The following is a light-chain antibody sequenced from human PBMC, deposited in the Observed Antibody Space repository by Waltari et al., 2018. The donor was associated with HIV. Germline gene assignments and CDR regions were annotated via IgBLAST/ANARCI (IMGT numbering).Light chain of an antibody. CDR2: GNT. CDR1: SSNIGAGYD. V-gene: IGLV1-40*01. Sequence: QSVLTQPPSVSGAPGQRVTISCTGSSSNIGAGYDVHWFQQLPGTAPKLPIYGNTNRPSGVPDRFSGSKSGTSASRAITGLQAEDEGDYYCQSYDSGLSAYVFGTGTKVTVL. J-gene: IGLJ1*01. CDR3: QSYDSGLSAYV.